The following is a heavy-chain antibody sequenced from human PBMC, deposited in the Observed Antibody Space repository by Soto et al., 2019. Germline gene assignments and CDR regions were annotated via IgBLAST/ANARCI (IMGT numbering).Heavy chain of an antibody. V-gene: IGHV3-33*01. CDR2: IWYDGSNK. Sequence: QVQLVESGGGVVQPGRSLRLSCAASGFTFSSYGMHWVRQAPGKGLEWVAVIWYDGSNKYYADSVKGRFTISRDNSKNTLYLQMNSLRAEDTAVYYCARDRAHRSSWRLHLDFDYWAQGTLVTVSS. D-gene: IGHD6-13*01. J-gene: IGHJ4*02. CDR3: ARDRAHRSSWRLHLDFDY. CDR1: GFTFSSYG.